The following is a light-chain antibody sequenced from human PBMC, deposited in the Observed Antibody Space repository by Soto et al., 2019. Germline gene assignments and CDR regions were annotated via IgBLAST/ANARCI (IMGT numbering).Light chain of an antibody. CDR3: QKCNSAPFT. V-gene: IGKV1-27*01. CDR1: QGISSY. Sequence: DIQMTQSPSSLSASVGDRVTITCRASQGISSYLAWYQQKPGKVPKLLIYSASTLQSGVPSRFSCSGSGTDFTLTISSLQPEDVATYYCQKCNSAPFTFGPGTKVDIK. J-gene: IGKJ3*01. CDR2: SAS.